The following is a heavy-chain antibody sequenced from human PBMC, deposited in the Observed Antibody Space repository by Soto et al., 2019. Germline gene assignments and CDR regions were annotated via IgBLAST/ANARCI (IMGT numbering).Heavy chain of an antibody. D-gene: IGHD3-16*02. J-gene: IGHJ3*02. CDR2: IYPGDSDT. Sequence: GESLKISCKGSGYSFNMYWIAWVRQMPGQGPEWMGIIYPGDSDTTYSSFFQGQATISADKTISTVYLQLSSLKASDTAMYYCARQKRYMATINNDAFDIWGPGTTVTVSS. V-gene: IGHV5-51*01. CDR3: ARQKRYMATINNDAFDI. CDR1: GYSFNMYW.